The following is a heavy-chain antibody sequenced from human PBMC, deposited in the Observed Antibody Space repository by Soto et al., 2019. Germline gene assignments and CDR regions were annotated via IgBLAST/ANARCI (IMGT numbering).Heavy chain of an antibody. J-gene: IGHJ4*02. Sequence: GGSLRLSCAASGFTFSSYWMHWVRQAPGKGLVWVSRINSDGSSTSYADSVKGRFTISRDNAKNTLYLQMNSLRAEDTAVYYCARVNGSGSYIDYWGQGTLVTVSS. CDR1: GFTFSSYW. D-gene: IGHD3-10*01. V-gene: IGHV3-74*01. CDR2: INSDGSST. CDR3: ARVNGSGSYIDY.